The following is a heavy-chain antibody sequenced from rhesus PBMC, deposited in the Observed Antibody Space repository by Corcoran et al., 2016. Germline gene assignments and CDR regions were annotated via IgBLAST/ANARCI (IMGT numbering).Heavy chain of an antibody. V-gene: IGHV3S25*01. CDR3: AIVQLGY. CDR1: GFTFSSYG. Sequence: EVQLVESGGGLVQPGGSLRLSCAASGFTFSSYGMYWVHQAPGKGLEWISAISSGGGSTYHADSVKGRFTISRDNSKNTLSLQMNSLRAEDTAVYYCAIVQLGYWGQGVLVTVSS. D-gene: IGHD3-3*01. J-gene: IGHJ4*01. CDR2: ISSGGGST.